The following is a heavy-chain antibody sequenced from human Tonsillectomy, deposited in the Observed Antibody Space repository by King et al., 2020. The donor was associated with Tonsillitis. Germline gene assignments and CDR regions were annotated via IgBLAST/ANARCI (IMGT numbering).Heavy chain of an antibody. V-gene: IGHV3-7*01. J-gene: IGHJ4*02. Sequence: EVQLVESGGGVVQPGGSLRLSCTASGFSFPDSWMGWVRQAPGKGLEWVANIKKDGTTKYYLGSVGGRFTISRDNDKNSFYLQMSSLRAEDTALYYCAGHGDWNFARWGQGPLVTVSS. CDR1: GFSFPDSW. CDR3: AGHGDWNFAR. D-gene: IGHD1-7*01. CDR2: IKKDGTTK.